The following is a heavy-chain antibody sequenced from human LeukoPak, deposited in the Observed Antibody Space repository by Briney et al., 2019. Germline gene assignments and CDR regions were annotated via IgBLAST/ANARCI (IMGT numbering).Heavy chain of an antibody. CDR2: IKQDGSEK. J-gene: IGHJ6*02. CDR3: GGPNPLLERPSAMDV. Sequence: GGSLRLSCAASGFTFRNFWMTWDHQAPGKGLEWVANIKQDGSEKHYVDSVKGRFTISRDNAKNSLYLQMNSLRAEDTAVYYCGGPNPLLERPSAMDVWGQGTTVTVSS. D-gene: IGHD6-25*01. V-gene: IGHV3-7*03. CDR1: GFTFRNFW.